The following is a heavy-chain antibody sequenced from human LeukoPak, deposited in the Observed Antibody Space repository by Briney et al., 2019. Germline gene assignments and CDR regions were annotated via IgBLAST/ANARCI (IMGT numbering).Heavy chain of an antibody. Sequence: QAGGSLRLSCAASGFTFSSYAMSWVRQAPGKGLEGVSGISGSGDTTKYADSVKGRFTISRDNSKNTLYLQMNSLRAEDTAVYYCAKDRSCTNNICHGDFDYWGQGTLVTVSS. CDR2: ISGSGDTT. CDR3: AKDRSCTNNICHGDFDY. V-gene: IGHV3-23*01. J-gene: IGHJ4*02. D-gene: IGHD2-8*01. CDR1: GFTFSSYA.